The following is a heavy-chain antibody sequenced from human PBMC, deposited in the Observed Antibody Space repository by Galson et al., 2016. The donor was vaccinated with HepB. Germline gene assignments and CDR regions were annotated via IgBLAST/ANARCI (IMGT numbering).Heavy chain of an antibody. CDR3: AKLLRATQGHWQIWGPVAS. J-gene: IGHJ4*02. CDR2: MSGGSTYT. V-gene: IGHV3-11*06. Sequence: SLRLSCADSFRFTDSYMGWIRQAPGKGLEWVAYMSGGSTYTNYADFVKGRFIISRDNAGKTLYLQMNSLSPDETGVYYCAKLLRATQGHWQIWGPVASWGQGTLVSVSS. D-gene: IGHD1-1*01. CDR1: FRFTDSY.